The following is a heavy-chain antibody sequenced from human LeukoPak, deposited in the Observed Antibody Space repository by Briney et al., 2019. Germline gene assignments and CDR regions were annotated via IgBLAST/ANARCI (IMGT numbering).Heavy chain of an antibody. J-gene: IGHJ4*02. Sequence: GGSLRLSCAASGFTFSSYGMHWVRQAPGKGLEWVAAISYDGSNKYYADSVKGRFTISRDNSKNTLYLQMNSLRAEDTAVYYCAKDDEIAVADYWGQGTLVTVSS. CDR2: ISYDGSNK. CDR1: GFTFSSYG. D-gene: IGHD6-19*01. CDR3: AKDDEIAVADY. V-gene: IGHV3-30*18.